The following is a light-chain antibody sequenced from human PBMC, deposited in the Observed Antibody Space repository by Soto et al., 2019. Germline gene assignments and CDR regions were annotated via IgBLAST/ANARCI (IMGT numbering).Light chain of an antibody. CDR1: QSINNW. J-gene: IGKJ4*01. CDR3: QQYDTYPLT. CDR2: DAS. V-gene: IGKV1-5*01. Sequence: DVQMTQSPSSLSASVGDRVTITCRASQSINNWLAWYQQKPGKAPKFLIYDASTLETGVPSRFSGCASGTEFTLTISGLQPEDVASYYCQQYDTYPLTFGGGTRVELK.